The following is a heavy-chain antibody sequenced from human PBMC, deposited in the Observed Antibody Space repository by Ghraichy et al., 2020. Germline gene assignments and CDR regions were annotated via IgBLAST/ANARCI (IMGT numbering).Heavy chain of an antibody. V-gene: IGHV1-3*01. Sequence: ASVKVSCEASGYTFTNYALHWVRQAPGQRLQWMGWINAGKNNTEYSQKFRGRVTISRDASANTAYMELSSLTSEDTAVYYCARDLSDSGFRIFGVGPFNWFDPWGQGTLVTVSS. D-gene: IGHD3-3*01. J-gene: IGHJ5*02. CDR2: INAGKNNT. CDR3: ARDLSDSGFRIFGVGPFNWFDP. CDR1: GYTFTNYA.